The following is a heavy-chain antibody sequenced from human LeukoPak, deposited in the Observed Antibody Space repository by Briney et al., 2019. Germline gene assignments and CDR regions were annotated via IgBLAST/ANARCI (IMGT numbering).Heavy chain of an antibody. D-gene: IGHD6-6*01. J-gene: IGHJ4*02. CDR3: ARQSIAARTFDY. Sequence: KSSETLPLTCTVSGGSISSYYWSWIRQPPGKGLEWIGYIYYSGSTNYNPSLKSRVTISVDTSKNQFSLKLSSVTAADTAVYYCARQSIAARTFDYWGQGTLVTISS. CDR1: GGSISSYY. CDR2: IYYSGST. V-gene: IGHV4-59*01.